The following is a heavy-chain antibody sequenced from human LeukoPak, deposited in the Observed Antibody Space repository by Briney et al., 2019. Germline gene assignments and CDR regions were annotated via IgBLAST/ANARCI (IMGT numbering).Heavy chain of an antibody. D-gene: IGHD4-17*01. V-gene: IGHV3-49*04. CDR1: GFTFGDYA. Sequence: GGSLRLSCTASGFTFGDYAMSWVRQAPGKGLEWVGFIRSKAYGGTTEYAASVKGRFTISRDDSKSIAYLQMNSLKTEDTAVYYCARHSDYGAQGDWFDPWGQGTLVTVSS. CDR2: IRSKAYGGTT. CDR3: ARHSDYGAQGDWFDP. J-gene: IGHJ5*02.